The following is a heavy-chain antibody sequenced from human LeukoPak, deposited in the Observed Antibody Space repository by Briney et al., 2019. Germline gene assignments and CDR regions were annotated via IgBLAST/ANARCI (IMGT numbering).Heavy chain of an antibody. CDR3: AKSMYGGNVRRGLLDS. J-gene: IGHJ4*02. Sequence: GGSLRLSCAASGFSFTTYAIGWVRQAPGKGLEWVSTIGGSGESTYYADSVNGRFSISRDTSRSTMYLQMNSLRAEDAAIYYCAKSMYGGNVRRGLLDSWGRGTLVTVSS. CDR2: IGGSGEST. V-gene: IGHV3-23*01. CDR1: GFSFTTYA. D-gene: IGHD1-26*01.